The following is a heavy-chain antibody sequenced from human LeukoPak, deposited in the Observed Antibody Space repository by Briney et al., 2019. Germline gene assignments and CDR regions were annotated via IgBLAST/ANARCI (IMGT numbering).Heavy chain of an antibody. CDR3: ARSGGESYYYYYMDV. CDR1: GYTFTSYY. Sequence: ASVKVSCKASGYTFTSYYMHWVRQAPGQGLEWMGIINPSGGSTSYAQKFQGRVTITADESTSTAYMELSSLRSEDTAVYYCARSGGESYYYYYMDVWGKGTTVTISS. J-gene: IGHJ6*03. CDR2: INPSGGST. V-gene: IGHV1-46*01. D-gene: IGHD3-10*01.